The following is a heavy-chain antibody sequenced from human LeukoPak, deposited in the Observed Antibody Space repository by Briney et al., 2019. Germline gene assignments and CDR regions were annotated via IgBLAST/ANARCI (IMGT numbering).Heavy chain of an antibody. V-gene: IGHV4-59*12. CDR1: GGSISSYY. CDR2: IYYSGTT. D-gene: IGHD3-3*01. J-gene: IGHJ4*02. CDR3: ATGSGRDFDY. Sequence: PSETLSLTCIVSGGSISSYYWSWIRQPPGKGLEWIGYIYYSGTTNYNPSLKTRVTLSVDTSKNQFSLKLSSVTAADTAVYYCATGSGRDFDYWGQGTLVTVSS.